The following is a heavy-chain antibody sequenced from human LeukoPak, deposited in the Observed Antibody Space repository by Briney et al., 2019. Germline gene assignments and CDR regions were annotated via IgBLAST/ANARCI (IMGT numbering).Heavy chain of an antibody. Sequence: ASVKASCKASGGTFSSYAISWVRQAPGQGLEWMGRIIPILGIANYAQKFQGRVTITADKSTSTAYMELSSLRSEDTAVYYCARYTVGATMEPWDYWGQGTLVTVSS. CDR1: GGTFSSYA. V-gene: IGHV1-69*04. CDR2: IIPILGIA. CDR3: ARYTVGATMEPWDY. D-gene: IGHD1-26*01. J-gene: IGHJ4*02.